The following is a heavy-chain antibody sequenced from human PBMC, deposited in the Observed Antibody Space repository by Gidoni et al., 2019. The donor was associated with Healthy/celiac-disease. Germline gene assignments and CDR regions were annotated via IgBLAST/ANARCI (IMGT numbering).Heavy chain of an antibody. J-gene: IGHJ6*02. D-gene: IGHD3-3*01. V-gene: IGHV3-33*01. CDR2: IWYDGSNK. CDR1: GFTFSSYG. CDR3: ARDELYYDFWSGYGSPGMDV. Sequence: QVQLVESGGGVVQPGRSLRLSCAASGFTFSSYGMHWVRQAPGKGLEWVAVIWYDGSNKYYADSVKGRFTISRDNSKNTLYLQMNSLRAEDTAVYYCARDELYYDFWSGYGSPGMDVWGQGTTVTVSS.